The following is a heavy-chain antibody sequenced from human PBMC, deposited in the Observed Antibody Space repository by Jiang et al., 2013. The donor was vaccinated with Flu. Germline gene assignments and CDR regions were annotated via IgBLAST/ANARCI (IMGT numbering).Heavy chain of an antibody. CDR2: VNPRDSET. Sequence: PGEALKISCQGAGYKFSNYWIGWVRQVSGKGLEWMGVVNPRDSETRYSPSFQGRVTMSADKSTNIAYLELSSLKAPDTATYYCARRASGGNDRDAFDTWGQGTLVTVSS. CDR3: ARRASGGNDRDAFDT. J-gene: IGHJ3*02. CDR1: GYKFSNYW. D-gene: IGHD5-12*01. V-gene: IGHV5-51*01.